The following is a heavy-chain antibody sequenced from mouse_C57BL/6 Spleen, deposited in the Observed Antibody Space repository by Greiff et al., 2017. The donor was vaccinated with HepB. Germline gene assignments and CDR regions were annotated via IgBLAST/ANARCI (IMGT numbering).Heavy chain of an antibody. J-gene: IGHJ1*03. CDR1: GYNFTSYW. V-gene: IGHV1-59*01. D-gene: IGHD1-1*02. CDR3: ARGGSYPHWYFDV. Sequence: QVQLQQPGAELVRPGTSVKLSCKASGYNFTSYWMHWVKQRPGQGLEWIGVIDPSDSYTNYNQKFKGKATLTVDTSSSTAYMQRSSLTSEDSAVYYGARGGSYPHWYFDVWGTGTTVTVSS. CDR2: IDPSDSYT.